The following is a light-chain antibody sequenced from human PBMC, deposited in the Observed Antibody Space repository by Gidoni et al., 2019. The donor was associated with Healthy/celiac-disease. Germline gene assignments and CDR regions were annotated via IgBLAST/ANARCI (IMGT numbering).Light chain of an antibody. J-gene: IGKJ1*01. CDR3: QKYNSAPPWT. CDR1: QGISNY. V-gene: IGKV1-27*01. Sequence: IQMTQSPSSLSSSVGARVTITCRSSQGISNYLAWYQQKPGKVPKLLIYAASTLQSGVTSRFRGSGSGTDFTLPISSLQPEDVATYYCQKYNSAPPWTFGQGTKVEIK. CDR2: AAS.